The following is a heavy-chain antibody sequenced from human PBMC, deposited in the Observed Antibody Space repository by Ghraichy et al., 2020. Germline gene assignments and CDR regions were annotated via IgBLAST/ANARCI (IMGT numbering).Heavy chain of an antibody. Sequence: ETLSLTCTVSGGSISSYYWSWIRQPPGKGLEWIGYIYYSGSTNYNPSLKSRVTISVDTSKNQFSLKLSSVTAADTAVYYCARLIASENWFDPWGQGTLVTVSS. J-gene: IGHJ5*02. CDR2: IYYSGST. CDR1: GGSISSYY. D-gene: IGHD6-13*01. V-gene: IGHV4-59*08. CDR3: ARLIASENWFDP.